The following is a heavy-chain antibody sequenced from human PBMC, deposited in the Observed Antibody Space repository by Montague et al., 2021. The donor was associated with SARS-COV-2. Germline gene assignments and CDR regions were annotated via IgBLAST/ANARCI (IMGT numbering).Heavy chain of an antibody. V-gene: IGHV4-59*13. CDR2: IYYSGST. Sequence: SETLSLTCTVSGGSISSYYWSWIRQPPGKGLEWIGYIYYSGSTNYNPSLKSRVTISVDTSKNQFSLKLSSVTAADTAVYYCARVGVPHYDILTGYYIEGSDAFDIWGQGTMVTVSS. CDR1: GGSISSYY. D-gene: IGHD3-9*01. J-gene: IGHJ3*02. CDR3: ARVGVPHYDILTGYYIEGSDAFDI.